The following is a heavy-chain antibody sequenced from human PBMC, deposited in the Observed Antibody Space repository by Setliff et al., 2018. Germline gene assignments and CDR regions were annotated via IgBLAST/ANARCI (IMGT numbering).Heavy chain of an antibody. J-gene: IGHJ4*02. CDR2: ISPYNGKT. CDR3: ARINFYVSSGYYYAPDY. CDR1: GYTFNTHG. Sequence: ASVKVSCKSYGYTFNTHGISWVRQAPGQRPEWMGWISPYNGKTRSIERFQGRLTLTIDTSTDTVYMELRSLKSDDTALYYCARINFYVSSGYYYAPDYWGQGTLVTVSS. D-gene: IGHD3-22*01. V-gene: IGHV1-18*01.